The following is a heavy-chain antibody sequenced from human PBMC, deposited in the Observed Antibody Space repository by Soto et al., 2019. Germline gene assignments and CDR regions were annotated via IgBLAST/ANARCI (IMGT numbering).Heavy chain of an antibody. CDR1: GGPFTTYA. V-gene: IGHV1-69*12. D-gene: IGHD5-18*01. J-gene: IGHJ4*02. Sequence: QVQLVQSGAEGKKPESSVKVSCKAPGGPFTTYAIGWVRKAPGKGLEWMGGIIPMFGTANYAQRFQDRVTITADESTNTVYMELSSLRSEDTAVYFCASGIQLWLRRINNGYSGWGQGTLVTVSS. CDR2: IIPMFGTA. CDR3: ASGIQLWLRRINNGYSG.